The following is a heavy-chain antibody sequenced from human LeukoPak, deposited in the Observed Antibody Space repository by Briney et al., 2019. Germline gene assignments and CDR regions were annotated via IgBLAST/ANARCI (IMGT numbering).Heavy chain of an antibody. CDR1: GFTFSSYG. CDR3: AKRGVVVVVAASGDAFDI. Sequence: PGGTLRLSCAASGFTFSSYGMSWVRQAPGKGLEWVSAISGSGGSTYYADSVKGRFTISRDNSKNTLYLQMNSLRAEDTAVYYCAKRGVVVVVAASGDAFDIWGQGTMVTVSS. CDR2: ISGSGGST. D-gene: IGHD2-15*01. J-gene: IGHJ3*02. V-gene: IGHV3-23*01.